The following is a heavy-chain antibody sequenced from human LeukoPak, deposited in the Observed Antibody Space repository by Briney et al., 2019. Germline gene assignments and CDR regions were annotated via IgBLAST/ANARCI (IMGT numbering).Heavy chain of an antibody. J-gene: IGHJ5*02. V-gene: IGHV3-48*03. Sequence: GGSLRLSCAASGFTFRSYEMNWGRQAPGKGLEWISFISGSGNSIYYADSVRGRFTMSRDNARNLLYLQMKSLRVEDTAVYYCARGDPANPWGQGTLVTVSS. CDR3: ARGDPANP. CDR1: GFTFRSYE. D-gene: IGHD3-16*01. CDR2: ISGSGNSI.